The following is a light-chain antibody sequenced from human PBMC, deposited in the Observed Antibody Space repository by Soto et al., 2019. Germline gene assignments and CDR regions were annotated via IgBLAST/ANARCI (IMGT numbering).Light chain of an antibody. CDR2: DNT. J-gene: IGLJ2*01. V-gene: IGLV1-40*01. CDR3: QSFDKYLSAVV. CDR1: SSDIGAGYR. Sequence: QSVLTQPPSVSGAPGERVTISCTGSSSDIGAGYRVRWYQQVPGTAPKLLIYDNTNRPSGVSVRFSGYKSGTSASLAISGLQAEDEADYYCQSFDKYLSAVVFGGGTKLTVL.